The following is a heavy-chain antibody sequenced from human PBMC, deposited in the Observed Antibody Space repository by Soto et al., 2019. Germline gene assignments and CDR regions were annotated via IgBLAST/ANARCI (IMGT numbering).Heavy chain of an antibody. CDR2: IYYSGST. D-gene: IGHD3-22*01. Sequence: QVQLQESGPGLVKPSETLSLTCTVSGGSISSYYWSWIRQPPGKGLEWIGYIYYSGSTNYNPSLKSRVTISVDTSKTQFPLKLSAVTASDTAVYYCARMGASKYYYDSIPKWGQGTLVTVSS. J-gene: IGHJ4*02. CDR3: ARMGASKYYYDSIPK. V-gene: IGHV4-59*01. CDR1: GGSISSYY.